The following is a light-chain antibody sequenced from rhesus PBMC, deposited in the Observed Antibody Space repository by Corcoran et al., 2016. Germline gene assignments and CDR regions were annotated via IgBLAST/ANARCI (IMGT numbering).Light chain of an antibody. CDR3: QQGYSTPWT. V-gene: IGKV4-1*01. CDR1: QSLLYSSNNKNY. J-gene: IGKJ1*01. CDR2: WAA. Sequence: DIVMTQSPDSLAVSLGERVTINCKSSQSLLYSSNNKNYLVLYQQKPGQVLKLLIYWAATRDSGVPKRFMGSGFGTDCTPTISSRKPEDFATYYCQQGYSTPWTFGQGTKVEIK.